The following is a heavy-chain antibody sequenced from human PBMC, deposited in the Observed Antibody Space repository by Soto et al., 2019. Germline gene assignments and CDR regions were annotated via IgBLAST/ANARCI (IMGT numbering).Heavy chain of an antibody. CDR1: GFTFTRYS. J-gene: IGHJ4*02. CDR2: ISSTTNYI. V-gene: IGHV3-21*06. CDR3: ARESEDLTSNFDY. Sequence: GGSLRLSCAASGFTFTRYSMNWVHQAPGKGLEWVSSISSTTNYIYYGDSMKGRFTISRDNAKNSLYLEMNSLRAEDTAVYYCARESEDLTSNFDYWGQGTLVTVSS.